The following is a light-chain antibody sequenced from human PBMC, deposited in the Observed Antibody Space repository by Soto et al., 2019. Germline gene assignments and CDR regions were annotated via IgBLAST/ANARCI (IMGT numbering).Light chain of an antibody. V-gene: IGKV3-11*01. J-gene: IGKJ1*01. CDR2: DAS. CDR3: QQRLNWPPG. Sequence: EIFLTQSPDTLSLSPGERATLSCRASQSVTNYIAWYQQRPGQAPRLLIYDASNRATGVPARFGGSGSGTDFTLTISDLEPADFGLYYCQQRLNWPPGFGQGTKVDTK. CDR1: QSVTNY.